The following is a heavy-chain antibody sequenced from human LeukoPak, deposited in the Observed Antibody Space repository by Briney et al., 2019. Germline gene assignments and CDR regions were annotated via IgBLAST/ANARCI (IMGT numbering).Heavy chain of an antibody. CDR1: GGSISSGGYS. V-gene: IGHV4-30-2*01. CDR2: IYHSGST. Sequence: SETLSLTCAVSGGSISSGGYSWSWVRQPPGKGLEWIGYIYHSGSTYYNPSLKSRVTISVDRSKNQFSLKLSSVTAADTAVYYCASSLENYFDYWGQGTLVTVSS. CDR3: ASSLENYFDY. J-gene: IGHJ4*02.